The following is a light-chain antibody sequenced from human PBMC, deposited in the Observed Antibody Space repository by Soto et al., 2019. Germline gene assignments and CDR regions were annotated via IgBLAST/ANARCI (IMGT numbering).Light chain of an antibody. CDR3: QQSTTWQWT. V-gene: IGKV3-15*01. Sequence: EVLMTQSPATLSVSPGERATLSCRASQSVSGKLAWYQQKPGQAPWLLIYDASTRATGIPARFSGSGSVTEFSLTNSRLQSEDFAVYYCQQSTTWQWTLGQGTKVEIK. CDR1: QSVSGK. J-gene: IGKJ1*01. CDR2: DAS.